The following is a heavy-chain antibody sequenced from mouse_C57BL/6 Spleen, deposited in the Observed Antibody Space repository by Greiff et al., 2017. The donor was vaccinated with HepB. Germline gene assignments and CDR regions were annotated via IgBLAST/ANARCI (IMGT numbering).Heavy chain of an antibody. V-gene: IGHV1-15*01. Sequence: VKLQQSGAELVRPGASVTLSCKASGYTFTDYEMHWVKQTPVHGLEWIGAIDPETGGTAYNQKFKGKAILTADKSSSTAYMELRSLTSEDSAVYYCTRRLGRGYFDVWGTGTTVTVSS. CDR2: IDPETGGT. CDR1: GYTFTDYE. CDR3: TRRLGRGYFDV. D-gene: IGHD4-1*01. J-gene: IGHJ1*03.